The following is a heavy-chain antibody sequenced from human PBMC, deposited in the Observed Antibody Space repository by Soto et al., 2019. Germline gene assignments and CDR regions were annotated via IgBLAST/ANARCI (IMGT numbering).Heavy chain of an antibody. CDR3: ARGRRYCSGGSCYLNWFDP. J-gene: IGHJ5*02. CDR2: IYYSGST. CDR1: VGSISIYY. D-gene: IGHD2-15*01. V-gene: IGHV4-59*01. Sequence: SETLSISCTVSVGSISIYYVSWIRQPPVKGLEWIGYIYYSGSTNYNPSLKSRVTISVDTSKNQFSLKLSSVTAADTAVYYCARGRRYCSGGSCYLNWFDPWGQGTLVTVSS.